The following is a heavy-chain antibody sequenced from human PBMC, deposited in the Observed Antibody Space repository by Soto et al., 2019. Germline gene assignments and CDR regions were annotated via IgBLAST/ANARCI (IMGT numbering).Heavy chain of an antibody. Sequence: SETLSLTCTVSGGSISSSSYYWGWIRQPPGKGLEWIGSIYYSGSTYYNPSLKSRVTISVDTSKNQFSLKLSSVTAADTAVYYCATGNTPLWFGGNDYWGQGTLVTVSS. V-gene: IGHV4-39*01. D-gene: IGHD3-10*01. J-gene: IGHJ4*02. CDR2: IYYSGST. CDR1: GGSISSSSYY. CDR3: ATGNTPLWFGGNDY.